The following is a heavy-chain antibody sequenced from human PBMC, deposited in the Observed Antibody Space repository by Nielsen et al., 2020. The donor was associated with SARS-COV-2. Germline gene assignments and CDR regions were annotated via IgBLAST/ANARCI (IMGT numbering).Heavy chain of an antibody. V-gene: IGHV1-18*04. CDR2: ISGYHGKV. Sequence: ASVQVSCKASGYIFSSYGISWVRQAPGQGLEWMGWISGYHGKVNYEQKFEGRVTVTTDRSTSTAYLELRNLRDDDTAVYFCANAGGGLGATGASDWGQGSLVTVSS. J-gene: IGHJ4*02. CDR1: GYIFSSYG. D-gene: IGHD1-26*01. CDR3: ANAGGGLGATGASD.